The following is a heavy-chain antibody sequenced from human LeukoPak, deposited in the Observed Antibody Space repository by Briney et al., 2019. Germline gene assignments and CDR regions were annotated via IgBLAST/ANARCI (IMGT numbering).Heavy chain of an antibody. CDR3: ARQGYCSGGSRFTYFDY. J-gene: IGHJ4*02. D-gene: IGHD2-15*01. Sequence: ASVKVSCKASGYTFTGYYMHWVRQAPGQGLEWMGWINPNSGGTNYAQKFQGWVTMTRDTSISTAYMELSRLRSDDTAVYYCARQGYCSGGSRFTYFDYWGQGTLVTVSS. V-gene: IGHV1-2*04. CDR2: INPNSGGT. CDR1: GYTFTGYY.